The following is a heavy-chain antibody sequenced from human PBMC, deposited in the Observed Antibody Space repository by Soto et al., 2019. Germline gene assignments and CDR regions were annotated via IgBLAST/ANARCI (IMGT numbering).Heavy chain of an antibody. Sequence: QVQLVESGGGVVQPGTSLRLSCAASGFRFKSFVMHWVRQAPGKGLEWVAFTSYDGNNNDYGDSVKGRVTVSRDNSQNTLHLQMDFLRPEDKALYYCARWGTTGGFDLWGQGTLVSVSS. D-gene: IGHD3-16*01. J-gene: IGHJ4*02. CDR1: GFRFKSFV. V-gene: IGHV3-30*19. CDR3: ARWGTTGGFDL. CDR2: TSYDGNNN.